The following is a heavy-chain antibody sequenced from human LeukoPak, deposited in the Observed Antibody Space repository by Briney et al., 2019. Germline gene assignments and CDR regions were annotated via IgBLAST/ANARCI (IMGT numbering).Heavy chain of an antibody. CDR3: ARLLEGDAFDI. CDR1: GGTFSSYA. Sequence: SVKVSCKASGGTFSSYAISWVRQAPGQGLEWMGRIIPILGIANYAQKFQGRVTITTDESTSTAYMELSSLRSEDTAVYYCARLLEGDAFDIWGQGTMVTVSS. V-gene: IGHV1-69*04. J-gene: IGHJ3*02. D-gene: IGHD1-1*01. CDR2: IIPILGIA.